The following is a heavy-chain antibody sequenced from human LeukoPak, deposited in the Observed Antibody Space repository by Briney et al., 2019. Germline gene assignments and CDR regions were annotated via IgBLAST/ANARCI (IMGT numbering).Heavy chain of an antibody. CDR3: ASLASEWELPQVDY. CDR1: GFTFSSYA. Sequence: GGSLRLSCAASGFTFSSYAMNWVRQAPGTGLEWVSYISPSSTLIYYADSVKGRFTISRDNAKKSLFLQMNSLRAEDTAVYYCASLASEWELPQVDYWGLGTLVTVSS. V-gene: IGHV3-48*01. CDR2: ISPSSTLI. D-gene: IGHD1-26*01. J-gene: IGHJ4*02.